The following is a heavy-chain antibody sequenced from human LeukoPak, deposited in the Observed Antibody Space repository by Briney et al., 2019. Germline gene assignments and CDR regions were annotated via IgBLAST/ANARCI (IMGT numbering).Heavy chain of an antibody. CDR3: ARGDYYDSLATD. V-gene: IGHV1-2*06. CDR2: INPNSGGT. Sequence: GASVKVSCKASGYTFTGYYMHWVRQAPGQGLEWMGRINPNSGGTNYAQKFQGKVTMTRDTSISTAYMELSRLRSDDTAVYYCARGDYYDSLATDWGQGAMVTVSS. D-gene: IGHD3-22*01. J-gene: IGHJ3*01. CDR1: GYTFTGYY.